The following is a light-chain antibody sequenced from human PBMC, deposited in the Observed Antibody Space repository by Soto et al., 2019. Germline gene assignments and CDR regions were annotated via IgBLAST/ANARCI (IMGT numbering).Light chain of an antibody. CDR2: DAS. CDR3: QQYNNYSPT. J-gene: IGKJ1*01. Sequence: DIQMTQSPSTLSAYVGDRVTITCRASQSITNWVAWYQQKPGKAPTLLIYDASNLESGVPSRFSGGGSGTDFTLTFSSLQPDDFATYYCQQYNNYSPTFGQGTKVEV. V-gene: IGKV1-5*01. CDR1: QSITNW.